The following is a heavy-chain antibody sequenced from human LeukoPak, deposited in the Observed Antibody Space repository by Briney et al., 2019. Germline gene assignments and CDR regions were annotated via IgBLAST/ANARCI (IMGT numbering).Heavy chain of an antibody. V-gene: IGHV3-7*01. CDR3: ARDHIAVAGREDYYYMDV. CDR1: GFTFSSYW. CDR2: IKQDGSEK. J-gene: IGHJ6*03. Sequence: PSGGSLRLSCAASGFTFSSYWMSWVRQAPGKGLEWVANIKQDGSEKYYVDSVKGRFTISRDNAKNSLYLQMNSLRAEDTAVYYCARDHIAVAGREDYYYMDVWGKGTTVTVSS. D-gene: IGHD6-19*01.